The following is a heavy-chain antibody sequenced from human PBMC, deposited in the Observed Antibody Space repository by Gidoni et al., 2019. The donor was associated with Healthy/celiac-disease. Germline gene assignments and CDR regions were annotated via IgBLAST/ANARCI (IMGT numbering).Heavy chain of an antibody. CDR1: GGTFSSYA. CDR3: ARGGKQDYYYYGMDV. J-gene: IGHJ6*02. Sequence: EVKKPGSSVKVSCKASGGTFSSYAISWVRQAPGQGLEWMGGIIPIFGTANYAQKFQGRVTITAEKSTSTAYMELSRLRSEDTAVYYCARGGKQDYYYYGMDVWGQGTTVTGSS. V-gene: IGHV1-69*06. CDR2: IIPIFGTA.